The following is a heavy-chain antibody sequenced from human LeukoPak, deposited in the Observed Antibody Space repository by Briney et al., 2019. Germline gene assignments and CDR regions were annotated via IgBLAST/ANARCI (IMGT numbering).Heavy chain of an antibody. Sequence: SETLSLTCTVSGGSISSYYWSWIRQPPGKGLEWIGYIYYSGSTNYNPSLKSRVTISVDTSKNQFSLKLSSVTAADTAVYYCARSMAYCSSTSCSLFDYWGQGTLVTVSS. CDR3: ARSMAYCSSTSCSLFDY. V-gene: IGHV4-59*01. CDR1: GGSISSYY. J-gene: IGHJ4*02. CDR2: IYYSGST. D-gene: IGHD2-2*01.